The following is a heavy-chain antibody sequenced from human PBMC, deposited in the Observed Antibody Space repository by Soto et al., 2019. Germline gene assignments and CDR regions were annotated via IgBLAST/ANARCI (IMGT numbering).Heavy chain of an antibody. CDR3: ARDDSKRFTIFGVVIPGYYGMDV. J-gene: IGHJ6*02. Sequence: QVQLVESGGGVVQPGRSLRLSCAASGFTFSSYAMHWVRQAPGKGLEWVAVISYDGSNKYYADSVKGRFTISRDNSKNTLYLQMNILSAEDTAVYYCARDDSKRFTIFGVVIPGYYGMDVWGQGATVTVSS. CDR1: GFTFSSYA. V-gene: IGHV3-30-3*01. D-gene: IGHD3-3*01. CDR2: ISYDGSNK.